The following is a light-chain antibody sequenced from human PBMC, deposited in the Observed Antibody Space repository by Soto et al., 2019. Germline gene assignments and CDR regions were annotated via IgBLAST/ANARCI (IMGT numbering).Light chain of an antibody. V-gene: IGKV3-20*01. CDR3: QHYRTS. CDR2: GAS. Sequence: EIVLTQSPGTLSLSPRERATLSCRASQSVSSSYLAWYQQKPGQAPRQLIYGASSRATGIPERFSGSGSGTAFTLTITRLEPEDFAVYYCQHYRTSFGGGTRVEIK. CDR1: QSVSSSY. J-gene: IGKJ4*01.